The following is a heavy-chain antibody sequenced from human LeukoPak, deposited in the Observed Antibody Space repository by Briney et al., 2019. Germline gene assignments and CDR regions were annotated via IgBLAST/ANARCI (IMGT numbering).Heavy chain of an antibody. V-gene: IGHV4-4*09. Sequence: SETLSLTCTVSGGSISSYYWSWIRQPPGKGLEWIGYIYTSGSTNYNPSLKSRVTISVDTSKNQFSLKLSSVTAADTAVYYCARHRVRFRFDPWGQGTLVTVSS. CDR1: GGSISSYY. CDR2: IYTSGST. CDR3: ARHRVRFRFDP. D-gene: IGHD3-10*01. J-gene: IGHJ5*02.